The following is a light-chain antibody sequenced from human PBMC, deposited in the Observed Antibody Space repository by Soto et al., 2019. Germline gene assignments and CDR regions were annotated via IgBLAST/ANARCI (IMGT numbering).Light chain of an antibody. CDR2: DAS. Sequence: EIVLTQSPGTPSLSPGERATLSCRASQSFSRSNLAWYQQKPGQAPRLLIYDASSRATGIPDRFSGSGSGTDFTLTISRLEPEDFAVYYCHHYGSSPITFGQGTRLEIK. J-gene: IGKJ5*01. CDR1: QSFSRSN. CDR3: HHYGSSPIT. V-gene: IGKV3-20*01.